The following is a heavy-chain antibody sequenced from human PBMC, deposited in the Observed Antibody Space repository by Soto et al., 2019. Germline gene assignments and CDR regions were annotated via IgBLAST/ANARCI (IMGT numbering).Heavy chain of an antibody. CDR2: ISAYNGNT. CDR3: ARWVVHDYGYYHYYGMDV. CDR1: GYTFTSYG. Sequence: GASVKVSCKASGYTFTSYGISWVRQAPGQGLEWMGWISAYNGNTNYAQKLQGRVTMTTDTSTSTAYMELRSLRSDDTAVYYCARWVVHDYGYYHYYGMDVWGQGTTVTVSS. D-gene: IGHD4-17*01. J-gene: IGHJ6*02. V-gene: IGHV1-18*01.